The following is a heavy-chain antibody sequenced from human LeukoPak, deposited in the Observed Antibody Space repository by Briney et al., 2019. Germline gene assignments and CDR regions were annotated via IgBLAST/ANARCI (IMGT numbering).Heavy chain of an antibody. Sequence: GGSLRLSCAASGFTFSSYSMNWVRQAPGKGLEWVSYINSRSSTIYYADSLKGGFTISRDNAKNSLYLQMNSLRAEDTAVYYCARADQYYYDSSGYPARGYYFDYWGQGTLVIVSA. CDR2: INSRSSTI. CDR1: GFTFSSYS. J-gene: IGHJ4*02. CDR3: ARADQYYYDSSGYPARGYYFDY. V-gene: IGHV3-48*01. D-gene: IGHD3-22*01.